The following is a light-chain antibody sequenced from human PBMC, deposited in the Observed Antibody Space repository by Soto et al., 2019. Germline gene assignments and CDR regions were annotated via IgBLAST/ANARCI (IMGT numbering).Light chain of an antibody. V-gene: IGKV4-1*01. CDR1: QSVLHKSYDENC. CDR2: WAS. Sequence: DIMMTQSPDSLAVSLGERATINCKSSQSVLHKSYDENCLAWYQQKPGQPPSLLIYWASTRESGVPDRFSGSGSGTDFTLTISSLQAEDVAVYYCQQCYSTPWTFGQGTKVEIK. J-gene: IGKJ1*01. CDR3: QQCYSTPWT.